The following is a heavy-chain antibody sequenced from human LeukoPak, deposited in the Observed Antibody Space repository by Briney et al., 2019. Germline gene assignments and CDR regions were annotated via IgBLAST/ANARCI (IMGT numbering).Heavy chain of an antibody. J-gene: IGHJ4*02. D-gene: IGHD6-19*01. CDR1: GVTFSSHA. CDR3: ARDSRLDGIY. V-gene: IGHV3-30*17. Sequence: GRSLRLSCAASGVTFSSHAMHWVRQAPGKGLEWVAVISYDGSNKYYADSVKGRFTISRDNSKNTLYLQMNSLRAEDTAVYYCARDSRLDGIYWGQGTLVTVSS. CDR2: ISYDGSNK.